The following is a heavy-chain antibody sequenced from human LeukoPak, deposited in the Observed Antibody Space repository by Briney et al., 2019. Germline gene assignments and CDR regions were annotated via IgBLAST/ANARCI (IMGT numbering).Heavy chain of an antibody. D-gene: IGHD3-22*01. V-gene: IGHV4-34*01. J-gene: IGHJ5*02. CDR3: ARVSVVGYDSSGYYSRWFDP. CDR2: INHSGST. Sequence: SETLSLTCAVYGGSFSGYYWSWIRQPPGKGLEWIGEINHSGSTNYNPSLKSRVTIFVDKSKNQFSLKLSSVTAADTAVYYCARVSVVGYDSSGYYSRWFDPWGQGTLVTVSS. CDR1: GGSFSGYY.